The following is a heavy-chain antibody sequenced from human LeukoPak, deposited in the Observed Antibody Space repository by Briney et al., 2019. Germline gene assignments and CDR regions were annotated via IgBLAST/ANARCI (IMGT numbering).Heavy chain of an antibody. Sequence: PGGSLRLSCAASGFTFSNYWMIWVRQAPGKGLEWVGNIKQDGSEKRYADSVRGRFSISRDNAQTSLYLQMNRLRAEDTAVYYCARASDPWLQLTWDQGTLVTVSS. J-gene: IGHJ5*02. V-gene: IGHV3-7*05. CDR3: ARASDPWLQLT. D-gene: IGHD5-24*01. CDR2: IKQDGSEK. CDR1: GFTFSNYW.